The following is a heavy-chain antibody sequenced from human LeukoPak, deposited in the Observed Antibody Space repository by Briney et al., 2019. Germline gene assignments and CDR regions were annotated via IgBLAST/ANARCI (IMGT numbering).Heavy chain of an antibody. D-gene: IGHD6-19*01. CDR1: GGSISSGDYY. J-gene: IGHJ4*02. CDR2: IYYSGST. CDR3: AGAFRAVAGVFDY. Sequence: SETLSLTCTVSGGSISSGDYYWSWIRQPPGRGLEWIGYIYYSGSTYYNPSLKSRVTISVDTSKNQFSLKLSSVTAADTAVYYCAGAFRAVAGVFDYWGQGTLVTVSS. V-gene: IGHV4-30-4*02.